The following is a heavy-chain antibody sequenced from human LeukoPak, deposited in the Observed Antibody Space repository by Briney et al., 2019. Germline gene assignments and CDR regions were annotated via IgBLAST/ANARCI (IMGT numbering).Heavy chain of an antibody. CDR3: ARTRTYYDILTGYYKYYYYGMDV. D-gene: IGHD3-9*01. Sequence: ASVKVSCKASGYTFTSYDINWVRQATGQGLEWMGWMNSNSGNTGYAQKFQGRVTMTRNTSISTAYMELSSLRSEDTAVYYCARTRTYYDILTGYYKYYYYGMDVWGQGTTVTVSS. J-gene: IGHJ6*02. CDR2: MNSNSGNT. CDR1: GYTFTSYD. V-gene: IGHV1-8*01.